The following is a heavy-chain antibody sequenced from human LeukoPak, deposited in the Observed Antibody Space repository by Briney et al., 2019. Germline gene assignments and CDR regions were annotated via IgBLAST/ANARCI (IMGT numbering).Heavy chain of an antibody. D-gene: IGHD3-10*01. CDR3: VKGRTYFYGSGSYIFDY. CDR2: ISGNGGSA. CDR1: GFSLSNYA. J-gene: IGHJ4*02. V-gene: IGHV3-64D*09. Sequence: GGSLRLSCSASGFSLSNYAMYWVRQAPGKGLEYVSAISGNGGSAYYADSVKGRFIISRDNSKNTLYLQMSSLRAEDTAVYYCVKGRTYFYGSGSYIFDYWGQGTLVTVSS.